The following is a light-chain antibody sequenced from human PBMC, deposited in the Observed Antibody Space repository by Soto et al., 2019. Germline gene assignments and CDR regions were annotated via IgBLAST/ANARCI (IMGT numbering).Light chain of an antibody. V-gene: IGKV1-9*01. J-gene: IGKJ3*01. CDR3: QQLQRTPFT. CDR1: QDVSRY. Sequence: QLTQSPSSLSASVGDRVTITCRASQDVSRYLAWYQQKAGKAPKLLIYGASTLHSGVPSRFSGFGSGTAFTLTIRSLQPEDFATYHCQQLQRTPFTFGPGTTVDV. CDR2: GAS.